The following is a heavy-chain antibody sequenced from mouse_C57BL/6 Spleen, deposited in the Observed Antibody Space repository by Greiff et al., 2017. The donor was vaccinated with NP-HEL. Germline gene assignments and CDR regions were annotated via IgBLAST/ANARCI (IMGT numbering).Heavy chain of an antibody. Sequence: QVQLQQSGPELVKPGASVKISCKASGYAFSSSWMNWVKQRPGKGLEWIGRIYPGDGDTNYNGKFKGKATLTADKSSSTAYMQLSSLTSEDSAVYFCARSGAYSNPFDYWGQGTTLTVSS. CDR2: IYPGDGDT. J-gene: IGHJ2*01. CDR3: ARSGAYSNPFDY. CDR1: GYAFSSSW. V-gene: IGHV1-82*01. D-gene: IGHD2-5*01.